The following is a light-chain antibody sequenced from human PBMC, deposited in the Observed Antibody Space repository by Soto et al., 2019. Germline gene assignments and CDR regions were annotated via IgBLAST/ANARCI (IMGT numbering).Light chain of an antibody. CDR2: RNN. V-gene: IGLV1-47*01. Sequence: QPALTQPPSASGTPGQTVTISCSGSSSNIGSAYIYWYQHLPGTAPKLLIYRNNQRPSGVPDRFSASKSGTSASLAISGLRSEDDADYYCAAWDDSLVVFGGGTKVTVL. CDR1: SSNIGSAY. J-gene: IGLJ2*01. CDR3: AAWDDSLVV.